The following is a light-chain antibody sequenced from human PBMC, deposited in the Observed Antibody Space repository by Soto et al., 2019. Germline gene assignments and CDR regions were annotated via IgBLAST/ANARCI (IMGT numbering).Light chain of an antibody. J-gene: IGLJ3*02. V-gene: IGLV2-14*03. CDR3: SSYARSDTLL. CDR2: DVT. CDR1: NDDIGEYDY. Sequence: QSALAQPASVSGSPGHSITISCTGTNDDIGEYDYVSWYQHHPGKAPKLMIYDVTNRPSGVSSRFSASKSGNTASLTISGLQAEDEADYYCSSYARSDTLLFGGGTKLTVL.